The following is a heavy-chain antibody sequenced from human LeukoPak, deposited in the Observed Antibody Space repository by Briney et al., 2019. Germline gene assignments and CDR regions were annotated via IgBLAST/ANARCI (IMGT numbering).Heavy chain of an antibody. D-gene: IGHD2-2*01. J-gene: IGHJ4*02. CDR3: ARGGMKAVSYCSSTSCRVVY. CDR1: GYTLSSYY. Sequence: ASVKVSCKASGYTLSSYYMHWVRQAPGQGLEWMGIINPSGGSTGYSQKFQGRVTMTSDTSTSTVYMELSSLRSDDTAVYYCARGGMKAVSYCSSTSCRVVYWGQGTLVTVSS. CDR2: INPSGGST. V-gene: IGHV1-46*01.